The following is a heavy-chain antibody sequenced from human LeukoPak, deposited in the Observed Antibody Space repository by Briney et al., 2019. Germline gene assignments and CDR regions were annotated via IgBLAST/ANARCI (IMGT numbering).Heavy chain of an antibody. J-gene: IGHJ6*02. CDR2: ISGSGGST. Sequence: GGSLRLSCVASGFTFSNARMSWVRQAPGKGLEWVSAISGSGGSTYYADSVKGRFTISRDNSKNTLYLQMNSLRAEDTAVYYCAKDRVGWELLRNYYYYGMDVWGQGTTVTVSS. D-gene: IGHD1-26*01. CDR1: GFTFSNAR. CDR3: AKDRVGWELLRNYYYYGMDV. V-gene: IGHV3-23*01.